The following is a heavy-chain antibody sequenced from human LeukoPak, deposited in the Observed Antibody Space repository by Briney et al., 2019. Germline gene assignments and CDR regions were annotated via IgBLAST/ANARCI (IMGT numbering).Heavy chain of an antibody. D-gene: IGHD3-10*01. J-gene: IGHJ4*02. CDR1: GGSISSSSYY. CDR2: IYYSGST. V-gene: IGHV4-39*07. Sequence: PSETLSLTCTVSGGSISSSSYYWGWIRQPPGKGLEWIGSIYYSGSTYYNPSLKSRVTISVDTSKNQFSLKLSSVTAADTAVYYCAKHDYGSGSYYNPFDYWGQGTLVTVSS. CDR3: AKHDYGSGSYYNPFDY.